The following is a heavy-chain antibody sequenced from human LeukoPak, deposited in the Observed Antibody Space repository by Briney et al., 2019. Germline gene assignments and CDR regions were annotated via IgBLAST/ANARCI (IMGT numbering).Heavy chain of an antibody. D-gene: IGHD3-10*02. CDR3: AELGITMIGGV. V-gene: IGHV3-48*04. J-gene: IGHJ6*04. Sequence: TGGSLRLSCAASGFTFSSYSMNWVRQAPGKGLEWVSHISISGTTIYYADSVKGRFTISRDNAKNSLYLQMNSLRAEDTAVYYCAELGITMIGGVWGKGTTVTISS. CDR1: GFTFSSYS. CDR2: ISISGTTI.